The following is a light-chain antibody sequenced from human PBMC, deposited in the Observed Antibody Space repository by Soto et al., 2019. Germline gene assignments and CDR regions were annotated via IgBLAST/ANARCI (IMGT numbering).Light chain of an antibody. CDR1: QNIHSF. CDR2: DAS. V-gene: IGKV3-11*01. CDR3: QQRLFWPLFT. J-gene: IGKJ2*01. Sequence: EIVLTQSPATVSLSPGESATLSCRASQNIHSFLAWYQQRPGQAPRLLIYDASFRATAIPARFNGSGSGTDFTLTITRLGPEDFAVYYCQQRLFWPLFTFGQGTRLEIK.